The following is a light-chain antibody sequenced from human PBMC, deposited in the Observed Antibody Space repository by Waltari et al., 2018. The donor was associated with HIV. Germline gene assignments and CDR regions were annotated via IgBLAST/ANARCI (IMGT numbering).Light chain of an antibody. V-gene: IGLV1-47*01. Sequence: QSVLTQPPSASGTPGQRVTISCSGSSSNLGSNYVFWYQQLPGTAPKLVIYRNNQRPSGVPDRFSGSKSGTSASLAISGLRSEDEADYYCAAWDDSLRGLVFGGWTKLTVL. CDR1: SSNLGSNY. CDR3: AAWDDSLRGLV. CDR2: RNN. J-gene: IGLJ3*02.